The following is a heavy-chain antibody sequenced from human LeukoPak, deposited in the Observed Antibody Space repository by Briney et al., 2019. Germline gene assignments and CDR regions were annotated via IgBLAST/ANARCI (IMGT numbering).Heavy chain of an antibody. V-gene: IGHV4-59*01. D-gene: IGHD3-3*01. CDR3: ARTRTIFGVVTGYWYFDL. CDR1: GGSISSYY. J-gene: IGHJ2*01. CDR2: IYYSGST. Sequence: SETLSLTCTVSGGSISSYYWSWIRQPPGKGLEWIGYIYYSGSTNYNPSLKSRVTISVDTSNNQFSLKLSSVTAADTAVYYCARTRTIFGVVTGYWYFDLWGRGTLVTVSS.